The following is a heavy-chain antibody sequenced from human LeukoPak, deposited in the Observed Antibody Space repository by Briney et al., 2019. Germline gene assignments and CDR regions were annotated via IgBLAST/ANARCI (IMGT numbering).Heavy chain of an antibody. CDR3: LRKRQGDS. CDR2: IRSKDYGGTA. V-gene: IGHV3-49*04. J-gene: IGHJ4*02. Sequence: PGGSLRLSCLGSGFTFGDHPMTWVRQAPGKGLEWVGYIRSKDYGGTAAYGTSVRGRFTISRDDSKSIAYLQMNNLTVDDTAVYYCLRKRQGDSWGQGTLVIVSS. CDR1: GFTFGDHP.